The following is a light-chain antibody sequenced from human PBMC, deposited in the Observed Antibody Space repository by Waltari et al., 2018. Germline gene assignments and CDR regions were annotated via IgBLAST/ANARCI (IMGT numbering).Light chain of an antibody. J-gene: IGKJ3*01. CDR1: QSISNW. Sequence: DIQMTQSPSSLSASVGDRVTITCRASQSISNWLNWYQQKPGEAPKLLICAASNLQSGVPSRFSGSGPDTQFTLTISSLQPEDFATYHCQQSYTTPLFTFGPGTKVDIK. CDR3: QQSYTTPLFT. CDR2: AAS. V-gene: IGKV1-39*01.